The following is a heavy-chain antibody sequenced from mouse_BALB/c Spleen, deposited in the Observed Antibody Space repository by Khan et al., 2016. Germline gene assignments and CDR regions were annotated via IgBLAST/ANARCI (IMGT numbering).Heavy chain of an antibody. V-gene: IGHV1S34*01. D-gene: IGHD2-2*01. CDR3: ARGGYDGYYAMDY. J-gene: IGHJ4*01. CDR2: ISCYNGAT. CDR1: GYSFTGYY. Sequence: LVKTGASVKISCKATGYSFTGYYIHWVKQSHGKGLEWIGYISCYNGATNYNQKFRGKATFTVDTSSSTAYMQFNSLTSADSAVXYSARGGYDGYYAMDYWGQGTSVTVSS.